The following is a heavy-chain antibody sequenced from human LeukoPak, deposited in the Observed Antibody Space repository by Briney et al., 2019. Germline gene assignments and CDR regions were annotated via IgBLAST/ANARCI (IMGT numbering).Heavy chain of an antibody. CDR2: ISGSGGST. CDR1: GFTFGSYV. J-gene: IGHJ4*02. CDR3: ARQLWLDY. D-gene: IGHD5-18*01. Sequence: PGGSLRLSCAASGFTFGSYVMSWVRQAPGKGLEWVSAISGSGGSTYYADSVKGRFTISRDNSKNTLNLQMNSLRAEDTAVYYCARQLWLDYWGQGTLVTVSS. V-gene: IGHV3-23*01.